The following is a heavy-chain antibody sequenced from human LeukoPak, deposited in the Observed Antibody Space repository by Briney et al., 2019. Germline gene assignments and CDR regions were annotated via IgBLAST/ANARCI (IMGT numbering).Heavy chain of an antibody. D-gene: IGHD5-12*01. CDR2: IYPGDSDT. J-gene: IGHJ6*03. CDR3: ARRQGDIVATIRGGYYYYYMDV. V-gene: IGHV5-51*01. Sequence: GESLKISCKGSGYSFTSYWIGWVRQMPGKGLEWMGIIYPGDSDTRYSPSFQGQVTISADKSISTAYLQWSSLKASDTAMYYCARRQGDIVATIRGGYYYYYMDVWGKGTTVTVSS. CDR1: GYSFTSYW.